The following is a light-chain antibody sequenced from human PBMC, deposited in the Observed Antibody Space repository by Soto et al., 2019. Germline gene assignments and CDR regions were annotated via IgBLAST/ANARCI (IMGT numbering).Light chain of an antibody. Sequence: EIVMTQSPATLSVSPGERATLSCRASQSVSSNLAWYQQKPGQAPRLLIYGASTRATGIPARFTGSGSGTDFTLTISSLQSEDFAMYYCQQYNNWPPYTFGQGTNLEIK. CDR2: GAS. CDR1: QSVSSN. J-gene: IGKJ2*01. V-gene: IGKV3-15*01. CDR3: QQYNNWPPYT.